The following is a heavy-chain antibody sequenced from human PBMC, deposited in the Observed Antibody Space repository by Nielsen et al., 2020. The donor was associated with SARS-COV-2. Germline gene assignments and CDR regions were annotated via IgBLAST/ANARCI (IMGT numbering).Heavy chain of an antibody. CDR3: ARVGSYGDPEYLDY. CDR2: ITWDGAGS. D-gene: IGHD4/OR15-4a*01. V-gene: IGHV3-43*01. J-gene: IGHJ4*02. CDR1: GFPFADYS. Sequence: GGSLRLSCVASGFPFADYSMHWVRQVPGKGLEWVSLITWDGAGSYYAASVKGRFTLSRDNAKNSLYLQMNSLRVEDTAVYYCARVGSYGDPEYLDYWGQGALVTVSS.